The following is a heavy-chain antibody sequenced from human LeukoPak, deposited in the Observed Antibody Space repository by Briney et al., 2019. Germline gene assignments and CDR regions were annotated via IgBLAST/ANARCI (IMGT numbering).Heavy chain of an antibody. D-gene: IGHD1-1*01. V-gene: IGHV4-59*01. Sequence: SETLSLTCSVSGGSISSYYWSWIRQPPGKGLEWIGYIYYSGSTNYNPSLKSRVTISVDTSKNQFSLKLSSVTAADTAVYYCARGDGTDYYGMDVWGQGTTVTVSS. CDR1: GGSISSYY. J-gene: IGHJ6*02. CDR2: IYYSGST. CDR3: ARGDGTDYYGMDV.